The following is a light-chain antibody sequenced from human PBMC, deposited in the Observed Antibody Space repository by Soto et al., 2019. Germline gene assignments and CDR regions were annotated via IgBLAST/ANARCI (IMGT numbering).Light chain of an antibody. Sequence: QPVLTQSPSASASLGDSIKLTCTLSSGHSDYAIAWHQQQPEKGPRYLMKVNSDGSHIKGDGIPDRFSASSSGAERYLTISSLQSEDEADYYCQTWGTGIRVFGGGTQLTVL. CDR3: QTWGTGIRV. V-gene: IGLV4-69*01. CDR1: SGHSDYA. J-gene: IGLJ3*02. CDR2: VNSDGSH.